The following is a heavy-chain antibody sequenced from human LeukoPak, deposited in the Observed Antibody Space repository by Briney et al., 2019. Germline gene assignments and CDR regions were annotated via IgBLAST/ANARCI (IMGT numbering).Heavy chain of an antibody. D-gene: IGHD3-16*01. CDR3: AKGDQWNSKLYNGMDV. CDR2: ISWDGGST. V-gene: IGHV3-43D*03. CDR1: GFTFDDYA. Sequence: PGGSLRLSCAASGFTFDDYAMHWVRQAPGKGLEWVSLISWDGGSTYYADSVKGRFTISRDNSKNSLYLQMNSLRAEDTALYYCAKGDQWNSKLYNGMDVWGQGTTVTVSS. J-gene: IGHJ6*02.